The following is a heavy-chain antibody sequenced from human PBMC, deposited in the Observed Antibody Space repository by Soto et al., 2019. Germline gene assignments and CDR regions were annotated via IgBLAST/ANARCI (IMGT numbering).Heavy chain of an antibody. D-gene: IGHD2-21*02. Sequence: SETLSLTCTVSGGSISSYYWSWIRQPPGKGLEWIGYIYYSGSTNYNPSLKSRVTISVDTSKNQFSLKLSSVTAADTAVYYCARGRSGGDWEYNWFDPWGQGTLVTVS. J-gene: IGHJ5*02. V-gene: IGHV4-59*01. CDR3: ARGRSGGDWEYNWFDP. CDR1: GGSISSYY. CDR2: IYYSGST.